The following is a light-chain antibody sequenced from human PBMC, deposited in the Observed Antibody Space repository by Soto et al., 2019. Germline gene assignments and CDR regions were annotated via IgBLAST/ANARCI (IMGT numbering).Light chain of an antibody. CDR3: SSYTSSGTPV. Sequence: QSVLTQPRSVSGSPGQSVTISCTGTSSDVGGYNYVSWYQQHPGKAPKLMIYEVTSRPSGGSHRFSGSKSGNTASLTISGLQAEDEADYYCSSYTSSGTPVFGGGTKLTVL. J-gene: IGLJ2*01. V-gene: IGLV2-14*01. CDR1: SSDVGGYNY. CDR2: EVT.